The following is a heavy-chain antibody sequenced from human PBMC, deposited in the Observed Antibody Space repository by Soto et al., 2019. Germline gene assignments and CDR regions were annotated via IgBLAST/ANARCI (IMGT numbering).Heavy chain of an antibody. V-gene: IGHV3-53*01. CDR3: ETWRIRKHAFDV. CDR1: GFIVNGKKY. J-gene: IGHJ3*01. Sequence: DVQVVESGGGLIQPGGSLRLSCAASGFIVNGKKYLTWVRQAPGKGLEWLSDVYSADGKFYADSVKGRFTAYLDSVKNTVYFQMNSLRSEDTGVYYCETWRIRKHAFDVWGPGTRVTVS. CDR2: VYSADGK. D-gene: IGHD2-21*01.